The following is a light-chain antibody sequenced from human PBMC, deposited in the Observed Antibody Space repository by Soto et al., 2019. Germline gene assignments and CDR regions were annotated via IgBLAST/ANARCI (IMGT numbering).Light chain of an antibody. CDR2: LGS. Sequence: VMTQSPLSLPVTPGESASISCRSSQSLLHSNGKNYLDWYLQKPGQSPQLLIYLGSNRAPGVPDRFSVSGSGTDFALKISRVEAEDVGVYYCMQTLQGPTTFGEGTKVDIK. CDR3: MQTLQGPTT. CDR1: QSLLHSNGKNY. J-gene: IGKJ4*01. V-gene: IGKV2-28*01.